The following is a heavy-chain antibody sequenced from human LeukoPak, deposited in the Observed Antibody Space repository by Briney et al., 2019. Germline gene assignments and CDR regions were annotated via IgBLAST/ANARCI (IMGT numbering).Heavy chain of an antibody. CDR1: GFTFSSYG. V-gene: IGHV3-30*02. CDR2: IRYDGSNK. Sequence: GGALRLSCAASGFTFSSYGMHWVRQAPGKGLEWVAFIRYDGSNKYYADSVKGRFTISRDNSKNTLYLQMNSLRAEDTAVYYCAKGLYCSSTSCYYFDYWGQGTLVTVSS. CDR3: AKGLYCSSTSCYYFDY. J-gene: IGHJ4*02. D-gene: IGHD2-2*01.